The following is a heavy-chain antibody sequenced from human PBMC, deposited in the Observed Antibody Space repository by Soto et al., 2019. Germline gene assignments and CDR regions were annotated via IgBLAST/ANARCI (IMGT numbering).Heavy chain of an antibody. CDR1: GFNFGNTW. Sequence: GGSLRLSCAASGFNFGNTWMSWVRQAPGKGLEWVGRIKSKTDGGATDYAAPVKGRFTISRDDSKNTLYLQMSSLETEDTAMYYCTTPRSTWGQGTLVTVSS. CDR3: TTPRST. V-gene: IGHV3-15*01. J-gene: IGHJ4*02. CDR2: IKSKTDGGAT.